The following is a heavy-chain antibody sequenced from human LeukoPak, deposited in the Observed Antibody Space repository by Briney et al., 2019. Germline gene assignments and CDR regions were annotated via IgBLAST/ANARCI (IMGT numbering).Heavy chain of an antibody. V-gene: IGHV3-23*01. J-gene: IGHJ6*03. CDR3: AKRGGTESFYYYYYMDV. CDR1: GFTFRSYD. D-gene: IGHD2-15*01. CDR2: ISRSGGTT. Sequence: PGGSLRLSCAASGFTFRSYDMTWVRQTPGKGLQWVALISRSGGTTYYADSVKGRFTISRDNSKNTLYLQMTSLRAEDTAEYYCAKRGGTESFYYYYYMDVWGKGTTVTVSS.